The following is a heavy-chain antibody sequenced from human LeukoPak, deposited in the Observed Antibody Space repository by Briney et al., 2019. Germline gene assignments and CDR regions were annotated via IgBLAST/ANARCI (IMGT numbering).Heavy chain of an antibody. V-gene: IGHV4-59*12. CDR3: ARLRHSGGWQDWYFDL. CDR2: VTDSGTG. J-gene: IGHJ2*01. CDR1: SGSITAYY. Sequence: SETLSLTCSVSSGSITAYYWSWIRQPPGKGLEWIGYVTDSGTGNYNPSLRSRVTISGDTSKNQFSLRLNTVTAADTAMYYCARLRHSGGWQDWYFDLWGRGTLVTVPS. D-gene: IGHD6-19*01.